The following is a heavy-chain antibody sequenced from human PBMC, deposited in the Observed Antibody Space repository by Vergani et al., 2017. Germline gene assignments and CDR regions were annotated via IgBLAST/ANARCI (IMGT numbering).Heavy chain of an antibody. D-gene: IGHD6-25*01. V-gene: IGHV3-74*03. CDR3: ARDSGYGDYVDY. CDR1: GFSFNSYW. J-gene: IGHJ4*02. Sequence: DVHLAESGGGFFQPGGSLRLSCSASGFSFNSYWMHWVRQVPGKGLLWVSRIKSDGSITAYADSVKGRFTISRDNAQNTLYLQMNSLRAEDTAVYCCARDSGYGDYVDYWGQGTLVTVSS. CDR2: IKSDGSIT.